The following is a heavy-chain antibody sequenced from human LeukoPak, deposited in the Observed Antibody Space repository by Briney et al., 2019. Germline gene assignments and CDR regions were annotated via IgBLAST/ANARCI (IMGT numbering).Heavy chain of an antibody. J-gene: IGHJ6*02. CDR1: LGALSGGIL. V-gene: IGHV4-4*02. CDR3: ATAHILRGERGEPYKDGMDV. D-gene: IGHD5-24*01. CDR2: IYHNGTP. Sequence: PSGTLSLTCAVSLGALSGGILCSWVRQSPGKGLEWIGEIYHNGTPNYNPSLKSRVTISADTFKDHFSLKLSSVTAADTAVYYCATAHILRGERGEPYKDGMDVWGQGTTVIVSS.